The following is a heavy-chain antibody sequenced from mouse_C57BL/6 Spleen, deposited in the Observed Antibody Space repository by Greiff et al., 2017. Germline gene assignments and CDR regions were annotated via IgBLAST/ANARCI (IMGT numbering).Heavy chain of an antibody. CDR1: GYTFTSYW. D-gene: IGHD3-1*01. J-gene: IGHJ2*01. CDR2: IDPSDSYT. CDR3: ARGLGLRWYFDY. V-gene: IGHV1-69*01. Sequence: QVQLQQPGAELVMPGASVKLSCKASGYTFTSYWMHWVKQRPGQGLEWIGEIDPSDSYTNYNQKFKGKSTLTVDKSSSTAYMQLSSLTSEDSAVYYCARGLGLRWYFDYWGQGTTLTVSS.